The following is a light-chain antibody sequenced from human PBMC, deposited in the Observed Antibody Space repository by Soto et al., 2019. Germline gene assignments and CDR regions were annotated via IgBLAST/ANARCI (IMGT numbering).Light chain of an antibody. Sequence: IVMTQSPSTLSSSPGERATLSCRASQSVSSYLVWYQQKPGQAPRLLIYDAAKRATGIPARFSGSGSGTEFTLTISSLQSEDFAGYYCQQYNKWPWTFGQGTKVDNK. CDR2: DAA. CDR3: QQYNKWPWT. V-gene: IGKV3D-15*01. CDR1: QSVSSY. J-gene: IGKJ1*01.